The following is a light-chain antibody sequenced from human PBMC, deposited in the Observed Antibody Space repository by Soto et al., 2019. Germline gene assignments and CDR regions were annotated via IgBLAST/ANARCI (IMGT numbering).Light chain of an antibody. V-gene: IGKV1-5*03. Sequence: DIQMTQSPSTLSASVGDRVTITCRASQSISSWLAWYQQKPGKAPKLLIYKASSLESGVPSRFSGSGSGTEFTLTISSLQPDDFAVYYCQHYNVSPYTFGQGTKLDIK. CDR2: KAS. CDR3: QHYNVSPYT. CDR1: QSISSW. J-gene: IGKJ2*01.